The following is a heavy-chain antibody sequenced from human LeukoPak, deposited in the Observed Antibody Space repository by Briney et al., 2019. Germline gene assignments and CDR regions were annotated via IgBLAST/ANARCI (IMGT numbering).Heavy chain of an antibody. CDR2: IYHSGST. V-gene: IGHV4-4*02. Sequence: SETLSLTCAVSGGSISSSNWWSWVRQPPGKGLEWIGEIYHSGSTNYNPSLKSRVTISVDKSKNQFSLKLSSVTAADTAVYYCARVEACSSTSCYEGAFDIWGQGTMVTVSS. D-gene: IGHD2-2*01. J-gene: IGHJ3*02. CDR1: GGSISSSNW. CDR3: ARVEACSSTSCYEGAFDI.